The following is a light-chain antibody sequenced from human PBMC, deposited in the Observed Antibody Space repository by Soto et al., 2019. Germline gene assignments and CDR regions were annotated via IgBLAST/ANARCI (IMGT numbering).Light chain of an antibody. V-gene: IGLV2-14*03. CDR1: SSDVGAYDY. Sequence: QSALTQPASVSGSPRQSITISCTGTSSDVGAYDYVSWYQHHPGKAPKLMIYDVDNRPSGVANRFSGSKSGNTASLTISGLHAEDESYYYCNSYTTSSTLVFGTGTKLTVL. CDR2: DVD. CDR3: NSYTTSSTLV. J-gene: IGLJ1*01.